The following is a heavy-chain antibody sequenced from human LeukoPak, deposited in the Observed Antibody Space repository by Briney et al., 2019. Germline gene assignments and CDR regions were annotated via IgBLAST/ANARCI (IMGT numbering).Heavy chain of an antibody. CDR2: INAGNGNT. Sequence: ASVTVSCKASGYTFTSYAMHWVRQAPGQRLEWMGWINAGNGNTKYSQKFQGRVTMTRDTSTSTVYMELSSLRSEDTAVYYCAREAYGVPLDYWGQGTLVTVSS. D-gene: IGHD3-10*01. V-gene: IGHV1-3*01. CDR1: GYTFTSYA. CDR3: AREAYGVPLDY. J-gene: IGHJ4*02.